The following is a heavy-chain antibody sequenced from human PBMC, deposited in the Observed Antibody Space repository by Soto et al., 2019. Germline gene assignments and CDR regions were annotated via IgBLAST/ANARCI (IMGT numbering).Heavy chain of an antibody. J-gene: IGHJ4*02. V-gene: IGHV3-23*01. CDR3: AKGIISGRWYAED. Sequence: EVHLLESGGGLVQPGESLRLSCGTSGFPFSSCVMTWVRQAPGKGLEWVSSITNTDGGTYYADSVKGRFTISRDNSKNTMYLQMNNLRAEDTAVYYCAKGIISGRWYAEDWGQGTLVTVSS. CDR2: ITNTDGGT. CDR1: GFPFSSCV. D-gene: IGHD6-13*01.